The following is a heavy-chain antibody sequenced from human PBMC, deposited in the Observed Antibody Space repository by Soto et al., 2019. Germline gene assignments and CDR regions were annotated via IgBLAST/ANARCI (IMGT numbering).Heavy chain of an antibody. Sequence: QVQLVQSGAEVKKPGSSVKVSCKASGGTFSSYAISWVRQAPGQGLEWMGGIIPISGPANYAQKFQGRVTITADESTSTAYMELSSPRSKDTAVYYCARSQGCSTSLEIYYYYYYGMDVWGRGTTVTVSS. CDR1: GGTFSSYA. CDR2: IIPISGPA. J-gene: IGHJ6*02. D-gene: IGHD2-2*01. V-gene: IGHV1-69*01. CDR3: ARSQGCSTSLEIYYYYYYGMDV.